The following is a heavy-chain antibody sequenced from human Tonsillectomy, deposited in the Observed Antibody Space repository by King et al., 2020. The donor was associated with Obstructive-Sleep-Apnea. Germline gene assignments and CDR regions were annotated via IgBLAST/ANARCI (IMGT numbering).Heavy chain of an antibody. CDR1: GFTFSSYA. D-gene: IGHD3-3*01. V-gene: IGHV3-23*01. Sequence: VQLLESGGGLVQPGGSLRLSCAASGFTFSSYAMSWVRQAPGKGLEWVSAISGSGGSTYYADSVKGRFTISRDNSKNTLYLQMNSLRAEDTAVYYCAKDKSPGDYDFWSVPLDAFDIWGQGTMVTVSS. J-gene: IGHJ3*02. CDR3: AKDKSPGDYDFWSVPLDAFDI. CDR2: ISGSGGST.